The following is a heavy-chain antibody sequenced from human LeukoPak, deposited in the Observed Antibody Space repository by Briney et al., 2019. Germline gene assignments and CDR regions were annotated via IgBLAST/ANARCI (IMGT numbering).Heavy chain of an antibody. CDR1: GFIFSTYD. V-gene: IGHV3-13*01. J-gene: IGHJ6*02. CDR2: IGTVGDT. CDR3: TRAQSGVWNGMDV. Sequence: PGGSLRLSCAASGFIFSTYDMYWVHQVTGKGLEWVSAIGTVGDTSYSGSVKGRFTISRENAKNSLYLQMNSLRAGDTAVYYCTRAQSGVWNGMDVWGQGTTVIVSS. D-gene: IGHD3-16*01.